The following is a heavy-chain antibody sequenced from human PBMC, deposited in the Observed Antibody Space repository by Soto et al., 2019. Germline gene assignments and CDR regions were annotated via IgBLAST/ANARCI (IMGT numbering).Heavy chain of an antibody. CDR3: ARDIRRRDGYNLVWFDP. CDR2: IIPIFGTA. J-gene: IGHJ5*02. Sequence: EASVKVSCKASGGTFSSYAISWVRQAPGQGLEWMGGIIPIFGTANYAQKFQGRVTITADESMSTAYMELSSLRSEDTAVYYCARDIRRRDGYNLVWFDPWGHGTLVTVSS. CDR1: GGTFSSYA. V-gene: IGHV1-69*13. D-gene: IGHD5-12*01.